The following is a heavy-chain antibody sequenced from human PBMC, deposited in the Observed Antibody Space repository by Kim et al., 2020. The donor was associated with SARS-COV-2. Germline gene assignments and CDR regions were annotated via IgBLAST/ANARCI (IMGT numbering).Heavy chain of an antibody. D-gene: IGHD6-13*01. CDR2: IKQDGSEK. Sequence: GGSLRLSCAASGFTFSSYWMSWVRQAPGKGLEWVANIKQDGSEKYYVDSVKGRFTISRDNAKNSLYLQMNSLRAEDTAVYYCARDTGAAAGVAFDIWGQGTMVTVSS. J-gene: IGHJ3*02. CDR3: ARDTGAAAGVAFDI. CDR1: GFTFSSYW. V-gene: IGHV3-7*03.